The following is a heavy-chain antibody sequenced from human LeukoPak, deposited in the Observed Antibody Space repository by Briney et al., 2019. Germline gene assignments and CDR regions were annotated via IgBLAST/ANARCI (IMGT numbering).Heavy chain of an antibody. D-gene: IGHD1-26*01. CDR3: ARGGTRRWGAFDI. CDR1: GGSISSYY. CDR2: IYYSGST. V-gene: IGHV4-59*01. Sequence: SEALSLTCTDPGGSISSYYWSWIRQPPGKGLEWIGYIYYSGSTNYNPSLKSRITISVDTSKNQFSLKLSSVTAADPAVYYCARGGTRRWGAFDIWGQGTMVTVSS. J-gene: IGHJ3*02.